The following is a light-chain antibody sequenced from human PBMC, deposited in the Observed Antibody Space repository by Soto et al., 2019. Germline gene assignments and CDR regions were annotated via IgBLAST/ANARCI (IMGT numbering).Light chain of an antibody. CDR2: GAS. J-gene: IGKJ2*01. CDR3: QQYGSSPPFT. Sequence: EIVLTQSPGTLSLSPGERATLSCRASQSVSSRYLAWYQQKPGQAPRLLIYGASNRATGIPDRFSGSGSGTDFTLTISRLEPEDFAVYFCQQYGSSPPFTFDQGTKVEIK. CDR1: QSVSSRY. V-gene: IGKV3-20*01.